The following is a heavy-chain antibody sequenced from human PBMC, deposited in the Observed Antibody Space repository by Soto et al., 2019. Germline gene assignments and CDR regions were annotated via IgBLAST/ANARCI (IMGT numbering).Heavy chain of an antibody. CDR1: GGTFSSYA. J-gene: IGHJ4*02. CDR2: IIPIFGTA. V-gene: IGHV1-69*13. CDR3: ARDRSGLSYNWNLPST. Sequence: ASVKVSCKASGGTFSSYAISWVRQAPGQGLEWMGGIIPIFGTANYAQKFQGRVTITADESTSTAYMELSSLRSEDTAVYYCARDRSGLSYNWNLPSTWGQGTLVTVSS. D-gene: IGHD1-20*01.